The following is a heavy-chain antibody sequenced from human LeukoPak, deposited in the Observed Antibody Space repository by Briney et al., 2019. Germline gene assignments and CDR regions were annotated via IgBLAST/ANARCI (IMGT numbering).Heavy chain of an antibody. CDR2: IKQDGSEK. Sequence: GGSLRLSCAASGVTFSSYWMSWVRQAPGKGLEWVANIKQDGSEKYYVDSVKGRFTISRDNAKNSLYLQMNSLRAEDTAVYYCARVNNFWSGNYYMDVWGKGTTVTVSS. J-gene: IGHJ6*03. CDR3: ARVNNFWSGNYYMDV. D-gene: IGHD3-3*01. V-gene: IGHV3-7*01. CDR1: GVTFSSYW.